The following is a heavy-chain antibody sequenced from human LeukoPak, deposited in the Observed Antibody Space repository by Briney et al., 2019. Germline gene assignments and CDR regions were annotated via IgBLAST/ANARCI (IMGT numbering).Heavy chain of an antibody. V-gene: IGHV1-46*01. D-gene: IGHD3-3*01. Sequence: ASVKVSCKASGGTFSSYAISWVRQAPGQGLEWMGIINPSGGSTSYAQKFQGRVTMARDTSTSTVYMELSSLRSEDTAVYYCARDLQFLEWLEYYYYGMDVWGQGTTVTVSS. CDR2: INPSGGST. CDR1: GGTFSSYA. J-gene: IGHJ6*02. CDR3: ARDLQFLEWLEYYYYGMDV.